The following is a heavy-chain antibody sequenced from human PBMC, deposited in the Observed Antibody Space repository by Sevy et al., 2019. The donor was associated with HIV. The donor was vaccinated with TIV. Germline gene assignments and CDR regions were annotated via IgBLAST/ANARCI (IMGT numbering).Heavy chain of an antibody. CDR2: INSDGSST. J-gene: IGHJ5*02. Sequence: GGSLRLSCAASGFTFSSYWMHWVRQAPGKGLAWVSRINSDGSSTSYADSVKGRFTISRDNAKNTLYLQMNSLRAEDTAVYYCARDLYCSSTSCYARGWFDPWGQGTLVTVSS. D-gene: IGHD2-2*01. V-gene: IGHV3-74*01. CDR1: GFTFSSYW. CDR3: ARDLYCSSTSCYARGWFDP.